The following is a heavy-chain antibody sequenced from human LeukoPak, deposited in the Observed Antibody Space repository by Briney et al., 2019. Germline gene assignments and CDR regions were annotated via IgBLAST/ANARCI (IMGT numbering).Heavy chain of an antibody. CDR3: ARDLVAASHTGMGP. J-gene: IGHJ5*02. CDR2: IYYSGNT. V-gene: IGHV4-59*01. D-gene: IGHD2-15*01. CDR1: GGSISSYY. Sequence: SETLSLTCTVSGGSISSYYWSWIRQPPGKGLEWIGYIYYSGNTNYNPSLKSRVTISVDTSKNQFSLKLSSVTAADTAVYFCARDLVAASHTGMGPWGQGTLVTVSS.